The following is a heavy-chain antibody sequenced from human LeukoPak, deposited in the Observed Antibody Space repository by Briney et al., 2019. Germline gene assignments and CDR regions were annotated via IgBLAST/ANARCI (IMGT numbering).Heavy chain of an antibody. CDR2: IYYSGST. D-gene: IGHD4-17*01. V-gene: IGHV4-39*07. CDR1: GGSISSRSYY. Sequence: SETLSLNCTASGGSISSRSYYWGWIRQPPGKGLGWVGGIYYSGSTYYNPSLKSRVTISVDTSKNQFSLKLSSVTAADTAVNYCARWYPYGDYLGNWFDPWGQGTLVTVSS. CDR3: ARWYPYGDYLGNWFDP. J-gene: IGHJ5*02.